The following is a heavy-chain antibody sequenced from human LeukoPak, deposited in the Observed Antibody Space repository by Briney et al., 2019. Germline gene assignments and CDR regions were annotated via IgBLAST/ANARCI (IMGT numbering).Heavy chain of an antibody. V-gene: IGHV3-23*01. J-gene: IGHJ4*02. CDR3: AKITSSSSGGSYFDY. D-gene: IGHD6-6*01. CDR1: GFTFSSYA. CDR2: ISGSGGST. Sequence: GGSLRLCCAASGFTFSSYAMSWVRQAPGKGLEWVSAISGSGGSTYYADSVKGRFTISRDNSKNTLYLQMNSLRAEDTAVYYCAKITSSSSGGSYFDYWGQGTLVTVSS.